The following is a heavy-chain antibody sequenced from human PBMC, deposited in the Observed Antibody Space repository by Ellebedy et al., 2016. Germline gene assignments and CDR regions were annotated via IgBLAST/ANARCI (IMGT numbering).Heavy chain of an antibody. V-gene: IGHV1-2*04. CDR1: GYTFTGYY. Sequence: ASVKVSXKASGYTFTGYYMHWVRQAPGQGLEWMGWINPNSGGTNYAQKFQGWVTMTRDTSISTAYMELRSLRSEDTAVYYCARPSEFWSGYPEYWGQGTLVTVSS. J-gene: IGHJ4*02. CDR3: ARPSEFWSGYPEY. CDR2: INPNSGGT. D-gene: IGHD3-3*01.